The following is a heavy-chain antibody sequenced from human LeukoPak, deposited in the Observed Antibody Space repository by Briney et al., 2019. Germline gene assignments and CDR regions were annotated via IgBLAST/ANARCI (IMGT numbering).Heavy chain of an antibody. J-gene: IGHJ4*02. CDR1: GYSISSSNW. Sequence: SDTLSLTCAVSGYSISSSNWWGWIRLPPGKGLEWIGYIYYSGNTYYNPSLKSRVTMSVDTSKNQFSLKLSSVTAADTAVYYCARAQRFGGVIVKGYYFDYWGQGTLVTVSS. V-gene: IGHV4-28*03. CDR2: IYYSGNT. D-gene: IGHD3-16*02. CDR3: ARAQRFGGVIVKGYYFDY.